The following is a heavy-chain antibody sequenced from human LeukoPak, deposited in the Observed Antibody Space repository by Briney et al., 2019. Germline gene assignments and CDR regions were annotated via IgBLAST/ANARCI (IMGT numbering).Heavy chain of an antibody. CDR1: GFTFSSYA. J-gene: IGHJ6*03. CDR2: ISGSGSGT. V-gene: IGHV3-23*01. D-gene: IGHD6-6*01. Sequence: GGSLRLSCAASGFTFSSYAMSWVRQAPGKGLEWVSAISGSGSGTYYADSVKGRFTISRDNSKNTLYLQMNSLSAEDTAVYYCAKGYSSSSTYYYFYMDVWGKGTTVTVSS. CDR3: AKGYSSSSTYYYFYMDV.